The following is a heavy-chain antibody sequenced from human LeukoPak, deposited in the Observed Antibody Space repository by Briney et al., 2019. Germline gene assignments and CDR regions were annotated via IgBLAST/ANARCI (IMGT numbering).Heavy chain of an antibody. V-gene: IGHV4-59*01. D-gene: IGHD3-10*01. CDR2: IYYSGST. CDR1: GDSISSYY. CDR3: ARGRGGSTVRGDTYFYFYGLDV. J-gene: IGHJ6*02. Sequence: SETLSLTCTVSGDSISSYYWSWTRQPPGKGLEWIGYIYYSGSTSYRYNPSLKSRVTISVDTSKDQFSLKLSSVTAADTAVYYCARGRGGSTVRGDTYFYFYGLDVWGQGTTVTVSS.